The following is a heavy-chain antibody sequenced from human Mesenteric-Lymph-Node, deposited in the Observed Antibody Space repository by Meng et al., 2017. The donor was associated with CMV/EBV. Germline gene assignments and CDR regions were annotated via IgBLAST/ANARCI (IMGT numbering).Heavy chain of an antibody. Sequence: GESLKISCAASGFTFSSYAMHWVRQAPGKGLEWVAVISYDGSNKYYADSVKGRFTISRDNSKNTLYLHMNSLRTEDTAVYYCADLVVPVVDFWGQGTLVTVSS. CDR2: ISYDGSNK. J-gene: IGHJ4*02. CDR1: GFTFSSYA. V-gene: IGHV3-30-3*02. D-gene: IGHD2-2*01. CDR3: ADLVVPVVDF.